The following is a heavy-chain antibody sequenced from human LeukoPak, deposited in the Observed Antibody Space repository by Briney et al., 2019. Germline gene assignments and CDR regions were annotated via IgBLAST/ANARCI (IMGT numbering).Heavy chain of an antibody. CDR2: ISGSGSGGST. J-gene: IGHJ6*03. CDR1: GFTFSSSA. D-gene: IGHD3-10*01. Sequence: GGSLRLSCAASGFTFSSSAMSWVRQAPGKGLEWVSSISGSGSGGSTYYADSVKGRFTISRDNSKNTLYLQMNSLRAEDTAVYYCARGAGSGSYYPRYYYYYYMDVWGKGTTVTISS. V-gene: IGHV3-23*01. CDR3: ARGAGSGSYYPRYYYYYYMDV.